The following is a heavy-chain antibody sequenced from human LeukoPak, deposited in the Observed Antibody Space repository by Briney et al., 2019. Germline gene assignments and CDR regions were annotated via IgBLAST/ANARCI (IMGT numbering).Heavy chain of an antibody. CDR2: IYTSGST. J-gene: IGHJ4*02. V-gene: IGHV4-61*02. CDR1: GGSISSGSYY. Sequence: PSETLSLTCTVSGGSISSGSYYWRWIRQPAGKGLEWIGRIYTSGSTNYNPSLKSRVTISVDTSKNQFSLKLSSVTAADTAVYYCALDFDYWGQRTLVTVSS. CDR3: ALDFDY.